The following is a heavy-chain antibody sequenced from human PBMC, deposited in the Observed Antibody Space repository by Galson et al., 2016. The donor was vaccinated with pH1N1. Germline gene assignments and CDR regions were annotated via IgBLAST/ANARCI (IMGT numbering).Heavy chain of an antibody. V-gene: IGHV1-2*02. Sequence: SVKVSCKASGYTFAGYYMHWVRQAPGQGLEWMGWINPNSGGTNYAQKLQGRVTMTTDTSTTTAYMELRSLRSDATAVYYCARYPGWWVAYMDVWGKGTTVTVSS. D-gene: IGHD2-15*01. CDR2: INPNSGGT. CDR3: ARYPGWWVAYMDV. J-gene: IGHJ6*03. CDR1: GYTFAGYY.